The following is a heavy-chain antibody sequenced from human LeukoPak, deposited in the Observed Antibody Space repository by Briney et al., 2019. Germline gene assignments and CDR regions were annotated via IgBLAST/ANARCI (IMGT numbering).Heavy chain of an antibody. Sequence: GGSLRLSCAASGFTFSSYAMSWVRQAPGKGLEWVSAISGSGGSTYYADSVKGRFTLSRDYPKNTLYLQMNSLRSEDTAVYYCAAPVVGNAFDIWGQGTMVTVSS. D-gene: IGHD2-15*01. CDR2: ISGSGGST. CDR3: AAPVVGNAFDI. J-gene: IGHJ3*02. CDR1: GFTFSSYA. V-gene: IGHV3-23*01.